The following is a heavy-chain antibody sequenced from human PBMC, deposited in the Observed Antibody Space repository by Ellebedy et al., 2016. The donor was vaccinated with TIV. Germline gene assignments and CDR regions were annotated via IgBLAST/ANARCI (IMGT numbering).Heavy chain of an antibody. Sequence: AASVKVSCKASGGSFSNSPISWVRQAPGQGLEWMGRIVPIIGIADYTQRFKDRVTITADKSSSTAYLEVTGLTSEDTAVYFCATLKGRPGTTVDLNTWGQGTLVTVSS. V-gene: IGHV1-69*02. CDR3: ATLKGRPGTTVDLNT. CDR2: IVPIIGIA. J-gene: IGHJ5*02. CDR1: GGSFSNSP. D-gene: IGHD4-23*01.